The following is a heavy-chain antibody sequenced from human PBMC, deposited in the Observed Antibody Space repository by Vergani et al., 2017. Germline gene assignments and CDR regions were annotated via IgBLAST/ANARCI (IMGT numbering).Heavy chain of an antibody. CDR2: ISYDGSNK. V-gene: IGHV3-30*04. D-gene: IGHD3-22*01. Sequence: QVQLVESGGGVVQPGRSLRLSCAASGFTFSSYAMHWVRQAPGKGLEWVAVISYDGSNKYYADSVKGRFTISRDNSKNTLYLQMNSLRAEDTAVYYCARALEGGYYLTLLPPGFDPWGQGTLVTVSS. J-gene: IGHJ5*02. CDR1: GFTFSSYA. CDR3: ARALEGGYYLTLLPPGFDP.